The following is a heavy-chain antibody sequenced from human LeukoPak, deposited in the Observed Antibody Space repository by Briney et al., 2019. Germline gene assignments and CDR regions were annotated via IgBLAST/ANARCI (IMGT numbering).Heavy chain of an antibody. CDR2: INPSGGST. V-gene: IGHV1-46*01. CDR1: GYIFTSYY. Sequence: ASVKVSCKASGYIFTSYYMHWVRQAPGQGLEWMGIINPSGGSTSYAQKFQGRVTMTGDTSTSTVYMELSSLRSEDTAVYYCARARMGDGYNSWGQGTLVTVSS. D-gene: IGHD5-24*01. CDR3: ARARMGDGYNS. J-gene: IGHJ5*02.